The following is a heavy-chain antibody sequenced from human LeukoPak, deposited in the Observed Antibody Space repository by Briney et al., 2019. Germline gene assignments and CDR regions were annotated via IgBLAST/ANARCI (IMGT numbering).Heavy chain of an antibody. CDR2: IYYSGST. D-gene: IGHD4-23*01. CDR1: GGSISSYY. Sequence: SETLSLTCTVSGGSISSYYWSWIRQPPGKGLEWIGYIYYSGSTNYNPSLKSRVTISVDTSKNQFSLKLSSVTAADTAVYYCARVVGNGDNNWFDPWGQGTLVTVSS. J-gene: IGHJ5*02. CDR3: ARVVGNGDNNWFDP. V-gene: IGHV4-59*01.